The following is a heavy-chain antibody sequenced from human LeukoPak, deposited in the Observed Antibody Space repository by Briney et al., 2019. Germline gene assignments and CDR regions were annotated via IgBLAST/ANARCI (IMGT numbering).Heavy chain of an antibody. CDR2: IYSTGRD. Sequence: SETLSLTRTLSGVSITSGTLHWTCLRPPAGKGLECIGSIYSTGRDNYTPSLKCRLTMMLDTSKNHISLKLTSVTAADTDIYFCARASETAMVTLWGQGTLVTVSS. D-gene: IGHD5-18*01. J-gene: IGHJ4*02. CDR3: ARASETAMVTL. V-gene: IGHV4-61*02. CDR1: GVSITSGTLH.